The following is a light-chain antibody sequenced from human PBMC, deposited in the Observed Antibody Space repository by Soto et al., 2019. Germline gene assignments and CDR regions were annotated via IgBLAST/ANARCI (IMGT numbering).Light chain of an antibody. V-gene: IGLV2-14*01. CDR2: EVS. J-gene: IGLJ1*01. Sequence: QSALTQPASVSGSPGQSITISCTGTSSDVGDYKYVSWYQQHPGKAPKLVISEVSNRPSGISNRFSGSKSGNTASLTISGLQAEDESDYYCGSYTSTDTPFVFGTGTKVTVL. CDR3: GSYTSTDTPFV. CDR1: SSDVGDYKY.